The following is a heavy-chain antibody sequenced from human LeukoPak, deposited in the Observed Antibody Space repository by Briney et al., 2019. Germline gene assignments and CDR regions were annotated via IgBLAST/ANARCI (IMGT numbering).Heavy chain of an antibody. D-gene: IGHD2-21*02. Sequence: ASVKVSCKASGYTFTSYYMLWVRQAPGDGLEWMGIIKPTGGSTSYAQKFQGRVTMTRDTSTSTVYMELSSLRSEDTAVYYCARDHYHKIHSVMVTAPDYWGQGTLVIVSA. J-gene: IGHJ4*02. V-gene: IGHV1-46*01. CDR1: GYTFTSYY. CDR2: IKPTGGST. CDR3: ARDHYHKIHSVMVTAPDY.